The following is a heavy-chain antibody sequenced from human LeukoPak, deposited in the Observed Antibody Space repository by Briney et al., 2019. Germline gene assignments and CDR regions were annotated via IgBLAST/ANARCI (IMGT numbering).Heavy chain of an antibody. CDR2: ISSSSSYT. Sequence: GGSLRLSCAASGFTFSDYYMSWIRQAPGKGLEWVSYISSSSSYTNNADSVKGRFTISRDNAKNSLYLQMNSLRAADTAGYYCARRGNIGNAFDFWGQGTVVTVSS. CDR1: GFTFSDYY. J-gene: IGHJ3*01. D-gene: IGHD1-26*01. V-gene: IGHV3-11*03. CDR3: ARRGNIGNAFDF.